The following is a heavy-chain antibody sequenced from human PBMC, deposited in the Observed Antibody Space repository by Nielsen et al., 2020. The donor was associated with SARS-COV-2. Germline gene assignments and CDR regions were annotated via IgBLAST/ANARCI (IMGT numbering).Heavy chain of an antibody. D-gene: IGHD6-19*01. CDR1: GFTFSNAW. Sequence: GGSLRLSCAASGFTFSNAWMSWVRQAPGKGLEWVGRIKSKTDGGTTDYAAPVKGRFTISRDDSKNTLYLQMNSLKTEDTAVYYCTTEAPHGPPIAVAGWGNAFDIWGQGTMVTVSS. CDR3: TTEAPHGPPIAVAGWGNAFDI. V-gene: IGHV3-15*01. J-gene: IGHJ3*02. CDR2: IKSKTDGGTT.